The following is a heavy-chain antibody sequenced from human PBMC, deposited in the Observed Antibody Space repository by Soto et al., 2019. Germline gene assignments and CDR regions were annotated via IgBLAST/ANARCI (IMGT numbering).Heavy chain of an antibody. D-gene: IGHD2-15*01. J-gene: IGHJ4*02. CDR1: GFTFSSYA. CDR2: ISGSGGST. Sequence: GGSLRLSCAASGFTFSSYAMSWVRQAPGKGLEWVSAISGSGGSTYYADSVRGRFTISRDNSKNTLSLQMNSLTAEDTAVYFCAKRRGAGGHFDYWGQGALVTVSS. CDR3: AKRRGAGGHFDY. V-gene: IGHV3-23*01.